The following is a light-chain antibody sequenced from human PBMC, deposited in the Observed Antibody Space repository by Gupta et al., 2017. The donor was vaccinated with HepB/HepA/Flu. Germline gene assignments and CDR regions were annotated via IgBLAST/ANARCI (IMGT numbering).Light chain of an antibody. Sequence: DSQMTHSPSSLSASVGDRVTLTCRASQTNNSYLNWYQQRLGKAPQLLISGASRGQSGVPSRFSGGGSETNFTLTISRLQPEDFATYYCQQYDSIPYTFGQGTKMEIK. CDR1: QTNNSY. CDR2: GAS. CDR3: QQYDSIPYT. J-gene: IGKJ2*01. V-gene: IGKV1-39*01.